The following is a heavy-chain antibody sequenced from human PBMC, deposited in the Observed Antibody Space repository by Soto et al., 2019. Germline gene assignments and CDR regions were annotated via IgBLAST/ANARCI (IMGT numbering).Heavy chain of an antibody. V-gene: IGHV1-18*01. CDR2: ISAYNGNT. D-gene: IGHD6-19*01. Sequence: ASVKVSCKASGYTFTSYGISWVRHAPGQGLEWMGWISAYNGNTNYAQKLQGRVTMTTDTSTSTAYMELRSLRSDDTAVYYCARGLAVAGTGGWFDPWGQGTLVTVSS. CDR3: ARGLAVAGTGGWFDP. CDR1: GYTFTSYG. J-gene: IGHJ5*02.